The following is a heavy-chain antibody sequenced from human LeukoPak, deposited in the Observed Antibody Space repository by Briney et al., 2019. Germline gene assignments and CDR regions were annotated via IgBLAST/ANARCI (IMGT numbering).Heavy chain of an antibody. J-gene: IGHJ4*02. V-gene: IGHV3-11*01. D-gene: IGHD6-19*01. CDR3: ARDATYSSGWYYFDY. CDR2: ISSSGSTI. CDR1: GFTFSDYY. Sequence: GGSPRLSCAASGFTFSDYYMSWIRQAPGKGLEWVSYISSSGSTIYYADSVKGRFTISRDNAKNSLYLQMNGLRAEDTAVYYCARDATYSSGWYYFDYWGQGTLVTVSS.